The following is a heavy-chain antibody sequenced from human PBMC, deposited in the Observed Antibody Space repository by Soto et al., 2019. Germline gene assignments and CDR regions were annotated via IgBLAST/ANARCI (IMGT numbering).Heavy chain of an antibody. CDR1: GLTFNNAW. D-gene: IGHD6-19*01. J-gene: IGHJ4*02. CDR3: TTDSAWPFDY. Sequence: PGGSLRLSCAAPGLTFNNAWMNWVRQAPGKGLEWVARIKSKTDGGTTDYAGPVKGRFTISRDDSKNTLYLQMNSLKTEDTAVYYCTTDSAWPFDYWGQGTLVTVSS. V-gene: IGHV3-15*07. CDR2: IKSKTDGGTT.